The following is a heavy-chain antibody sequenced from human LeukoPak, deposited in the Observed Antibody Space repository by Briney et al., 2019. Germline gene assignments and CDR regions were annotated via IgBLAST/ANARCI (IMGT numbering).Heavy chain of an antibody. CDR2: IYHSGST. CDR3: ARETSQKGAHYMDV. CDR1: SGSISSSTYY. V-gene: IGHV4-39*07. D-gene: IGHD3-16*01. J-gene: IGHJ6*03. Sequence: SETLSLTCTVSSGSISSSTYYWGWIRQPPGKGLEWIAIIYHSGSTYYNPSLKSRVTISVDTSKNQFSLKLSSMTAADTAVYYCARETSQKGAHYMDVWGKGTTVTISS.